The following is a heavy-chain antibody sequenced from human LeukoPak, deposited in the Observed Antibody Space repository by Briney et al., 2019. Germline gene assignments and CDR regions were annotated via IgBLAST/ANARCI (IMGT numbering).Heavy chain of an antibody. V-gene: IGHV4-59*11. CDR2: IYYSGST. J-gene: IGHJ4*02. CDR1: GGSISSHY. CDR3: ARAYESLYGGNFLFDY. D-gene: IGHD4-23*01. Sequence: PSETLSLTCTVSGGSISSHYWSWIRQPPGKGLEWIGYIYYSGSTNYNPSLKSRVTISVDTSKNQFSLKLSSVTAADTAVYYCARAYESLYGGNFLFDYWGQGTLVTVSS.